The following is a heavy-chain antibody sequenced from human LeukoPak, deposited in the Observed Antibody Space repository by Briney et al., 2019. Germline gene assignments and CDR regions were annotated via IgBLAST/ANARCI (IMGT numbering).Heavy chain of an antibody. CDR3: ARDAIGYRSTFYRDPFDI. CDR1: GFTFDDYG. D-gene: IGHD6-13*01. V-gene: IGHV3-9*01. J-gene: IGHJ3*02. CDR2: LSSNSGSI. Sequence: PGGSLRLSCAASGFTFDDYGMHWVRQAPGKGLEWVSGLSSNSGSIGHAESVKGRFTVSRDNAKNTLYLQMNSLRVEDTALYYCARDAIGYRSTFYRDPFDIWGLGTMVIVSS.